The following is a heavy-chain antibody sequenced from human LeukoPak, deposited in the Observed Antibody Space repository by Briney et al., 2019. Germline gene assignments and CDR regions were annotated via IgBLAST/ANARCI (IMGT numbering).Heavy chain of an antibody. J-gene: IGHJ5*02. D-gene: IGHD5-12*01. Sequence: GASVKVSCKASGYTFTSYGISWVRQAPGQGLEWMGWISAYNGNTNYAQKLQGRVTMTTDTSTSTAYMELRSLRSDDTAVYYCARDSSGYSDYDYSNWFDPWGQGTLVTVSS. CDR1: GYTFTSYG. CDR2: ISAYNGNT. V-gene: IGHV1-18*01. CDR3: ARDSSGYSDYDYSNWFDP.